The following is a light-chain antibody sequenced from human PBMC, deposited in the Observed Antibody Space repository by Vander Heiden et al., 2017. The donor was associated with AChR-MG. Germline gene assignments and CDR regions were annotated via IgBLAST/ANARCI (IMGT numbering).Light chain of an antibody. V-gene: IGKV3-20*01. CDR2: GAS. CDR3: QQYADAET. J-gene: IGKJ2*01. CDR1: QNIVNNL. Sequence: EIVLTQSPGTLSLSPGERVTLSCRASQNIVNNLLAWHQQKPGQAPRLLIFGASNRATGIPERFSGSGTGTDFTLTISRLEPEDFAVYYCQQYADAETFGQGTKLQI.